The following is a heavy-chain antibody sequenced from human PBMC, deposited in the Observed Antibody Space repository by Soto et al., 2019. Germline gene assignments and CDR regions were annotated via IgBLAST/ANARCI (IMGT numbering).Heavy chain of an antibody. Sequence: SETLSLTCTDSGGSISSSSYYWGWIRQPPGKGLERIGSIYYSGSTYYNPSLKSRVTISVDTSKNQFSLKLSSVTAADTAVYYCAGGGGYCSGGSCYSLLYYYYYYMDVWGKGTTVTVSS. CDR3: AGGGGYCSGGSCYSLLYYYYYYMDV. CDR1: GGSISSSSYY. D-gene: IGHD2-15*01. CDR2: IYYSGST. J-gene: IGHJ6*03. V-gene: IGHV4-39*01.